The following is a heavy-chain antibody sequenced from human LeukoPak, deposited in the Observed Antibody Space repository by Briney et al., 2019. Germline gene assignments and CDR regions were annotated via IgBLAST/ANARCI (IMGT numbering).Heavy chain of an antibody. CDR3: ARGNWNYGGSIDY. J-gene: IGHJ4*02. Sequence: GGSLRLSCAASGFTFSTHSINWVRQAPGKGLEWVSSISSSSTYINYADSVKGRFTISRDNAKNSLYLQMHTLRAEDTAVYYCARGNWNYGGSIDYWGQGTLVTVSS. CDR2: ISSSSTYI. D-gene: IGHD1-7*01. V-gene: IGHV3-21*01. CDR1: GFTFSTHS.